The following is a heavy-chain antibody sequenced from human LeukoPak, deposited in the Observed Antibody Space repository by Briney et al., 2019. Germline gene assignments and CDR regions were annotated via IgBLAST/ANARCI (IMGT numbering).Heavy chain of an antibody. V-gene: IGHV4-34*01. D-gene: IGHD5-18*01. Sequence: KTSETLSLTCAVYGGSFSGYYWSWIRQPPGKGLEWIGEINHSGSTNYNPSLKSRVTISVDTSKNQFSLKLSSVTAADTAVYYCARRWGSAMVTHWGQGTLVTVSS. J-gene: IGHJ4*02. CDR2: INHSGST. CDR1: GGSFSGYY. CDR3: ARRWGSAMVTH.